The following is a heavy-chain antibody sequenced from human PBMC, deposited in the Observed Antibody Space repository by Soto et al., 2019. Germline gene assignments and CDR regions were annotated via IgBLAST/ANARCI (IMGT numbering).Heavy chain of an antibody. J-gene: IGHJ4*02. CDR2: IYSGGDT. CDR1: GFTVSNNY. CDR3: ARDGTYNWV. D-gene: IGHD1-1*01. Sequence: ELQLVESGGGLVQPGGSLRLSCAASGFTVSNNYLRWVRQAPGKGLEWVSLIYSGGDTYYAYSVKGRFTISRDNSKNTLYLQMNSLRAEDTALYYCARDGTYNWVGGQGILVTVSS. V-gene: IGHV3-66*01.